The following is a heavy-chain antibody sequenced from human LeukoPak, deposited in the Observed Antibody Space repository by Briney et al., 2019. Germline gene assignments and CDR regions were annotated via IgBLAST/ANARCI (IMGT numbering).Heavy chain of an antibody. D-gene: IGHD6-13*01. Sequence: GGSLRLSCAASGLIFSSYSMNWVRLAPGEGLEWVSSISSSSSDIYYADSVKGRFAISRDNSKNTLYVQMNSLRAEDTAVYYCAKEGYSRGYYSYYYMDVWGKGTTVTVSS. CDR2: ISSSSSDI. CDR3: AKEGYSRGYYSYYYMDV. J-gene: IGHJ6*03. V-gene: IGHV3-21*01. CDR1: GLIFSSYS.